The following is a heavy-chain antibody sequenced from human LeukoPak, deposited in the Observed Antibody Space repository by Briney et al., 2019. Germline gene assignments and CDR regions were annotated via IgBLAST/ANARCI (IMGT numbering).Heavy chain of an antibody. CDR3: ARARNGPQGFDP. D-gene: IGHD1-14*01. V-gene: IGHV1-8*01. J-gene: IGHJ5*02. CDR2: MNPNSGNT. CDR1: GYTFTSYD. Sequence: GASVKVSCKASGYTFTSYDINWVRQATGQGLEWMGWMNPNSGNTGYAQKFQGRVTMTRNTSISTAYMELSSLRSEDTAVYYCARARNGPQGFDPWGQGTLVTVSS.